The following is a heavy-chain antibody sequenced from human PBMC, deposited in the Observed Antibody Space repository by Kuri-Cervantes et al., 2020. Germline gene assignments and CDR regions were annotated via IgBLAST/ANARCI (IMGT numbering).Heavy chain of an antibody. CDR2: ISGSGDNT. V-gene: IGHV3-23*01. D-gene: IGHD2-2*01. CDR3: AKERNYPTPSCYQGEGNWFDS. CDR1: GFTFRHYA. J-gene: IGHJ5*01. Sequence: GESLKISCAVSGFTFRHYAMSWVRQAPGKGLECVSGISGSGDNTYYADSVKGRFTISRDNSKDILYLQINSLRADDTAIYYCAKERNYPTPSCYQGEGNWFDSWGQGILVTVSS.